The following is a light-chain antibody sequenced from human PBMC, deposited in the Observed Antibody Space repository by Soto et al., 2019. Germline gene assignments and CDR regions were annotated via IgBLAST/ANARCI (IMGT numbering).Light chain of an antibody. CDR3: GADHNTGSKFVYD. J-gene: IGLJ1*01. Sequence: QPVLTQPPSASASLGASVTLTCTLSSVYSNYNVDWYQQRPGKGPRFVMRVGTGGIVGAKGEGIPDRFSVLGSGLNRFVTLKNIQEEDEADYHCGADHNTGSKFVYDFGPGTKVTVL. CDR1: SVYSNYN. CDR2: VGTGGIVG. V-gene: IGLV9-49*01.